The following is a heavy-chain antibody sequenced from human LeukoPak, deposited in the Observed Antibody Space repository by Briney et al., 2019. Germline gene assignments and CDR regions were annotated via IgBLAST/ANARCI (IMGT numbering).Heavy chain of an antibody. V-gene: IGHV3-74*01. CDR3: ARRGTGHGMDV. CDR1: GFTFNNYW. D-gene: IGHD1-1*01. CDR2: INNDWSSA. Sequence: PGGSLRLSCAASGFTFNNYWIHWVRQVPGKGLVWVSRINNDWSSASYVDSVKGRFTISRDNAKNTLFLQMNSLRAEDTAVYYCARRGTGHGMDVWGQGTTVIVSS. J-gene: IGHJ6*02.